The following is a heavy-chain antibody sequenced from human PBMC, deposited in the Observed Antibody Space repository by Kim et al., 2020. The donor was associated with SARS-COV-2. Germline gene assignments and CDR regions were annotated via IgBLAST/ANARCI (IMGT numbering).Heavy chain of an antibody. V-gene: IGHV5-51*01. CDR3: ARPQGFLFDP. J-gene: IGHJ5*02. Sequence: ETRYGTSVQGQVTISADKSISTACLQWSSLKASDTAMYYCARPQGFLFDPWGQGTLVTVSS. D-gene: IGHD3-3*01. CDR2: ET.